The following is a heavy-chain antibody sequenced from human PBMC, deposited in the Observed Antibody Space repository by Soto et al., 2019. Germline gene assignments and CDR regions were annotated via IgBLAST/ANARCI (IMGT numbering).Heavy chain of an antibody. Sequence: QVQLVQSGAEVKKPGASVKVSCKASGYTFTSYFMHWVRQAPGQGLEWMGMINPNGGFTSYAQKFKARDPMTRETSTSTVYMELSSLRSDDTAVYYCASAHNDYGDSWGQGTLVTVSS. CDR3: ASAHNDYGDS. V-gene: IGHV1-46*03. CDR1: GYTFTSYF. CDR2: INPNGGFT. D-gene: IGHD2-8*01. J-gene: IGHJ4*02.